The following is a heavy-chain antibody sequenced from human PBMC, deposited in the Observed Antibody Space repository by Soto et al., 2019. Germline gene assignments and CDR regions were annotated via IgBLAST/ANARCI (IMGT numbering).Heavy chain of an antibody. CDR3: ARVAYYYGSGSYPLDY. Sequence: QVQLQESGPGLVKPSQTLSLTCTVSGGSISSGGYYWSWIRQHPGKGLEWIGYIYYSGSTYYNPSPKSRVTISVATSKNQFSLKLSSVTAADTAVYYCARVAYYYGSGSYPLDYWGQGTLVTVSS. J-gene: IGHJ4*02. V-gene: IGHV4-31*03. CDR2: IYYSGST. CDR1: GGSISSGGYY. D-gene: IGHD3-10*01.